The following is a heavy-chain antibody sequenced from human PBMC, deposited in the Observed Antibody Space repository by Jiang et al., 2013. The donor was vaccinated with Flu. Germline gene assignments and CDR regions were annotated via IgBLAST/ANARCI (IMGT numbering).Heavy chain of an antibody. Sequence: QSGSELKKPGASVKVSCKASAYSFTKYALTWVRQAPGQGLEWMGWINTKTGDPTYAQAFTGRFVFSSDTSVSTAYLHISGLKAEDTAVYYCAREGYYFDTTGSPRSHGLDVWGQGTAVTV. CDR1: AYSFTKYA. D-gene: IGHD3-22*01. CDR2: INTKTGDP. CDR3: AREGYYFDTTGSPRSHGLDV. V-gene: IGHV7-4-1*02. J-gene: IGHJ6*02.